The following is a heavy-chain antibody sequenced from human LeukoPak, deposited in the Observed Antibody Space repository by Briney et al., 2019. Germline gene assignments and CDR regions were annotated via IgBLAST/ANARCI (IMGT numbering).Heavy chain of an antibody. CDR1: GFTFSSYA. CDR3: AESGRIDCSGWWGFDY. D-gene: IGHD6-19*01. Sequence: GGSLRLSCAASGFTFSSYAMHWVRQAPGKGLEWVAVISYDGSNKYYADSVKGRFTISRDNSKNTLYLQMNSLRAEDTAVYYCAESGRIDCSGWWGFDYWGQGTLVTVSS. V-gene: IGHV3-30-3*01. CDR2: ISYDGSNK. J-gene: IGHJ4*02.